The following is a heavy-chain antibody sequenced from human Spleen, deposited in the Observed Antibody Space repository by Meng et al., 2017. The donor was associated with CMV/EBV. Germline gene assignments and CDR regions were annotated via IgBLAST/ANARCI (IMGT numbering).Heavy chain of an antibody. Sequence: YTFTGYYLHWVRQAPGQGLEWMGWINPNSGGTNYAQKFQGRVTMTRDTSISTAYMELSRLRSDDTAVYYCARDMIYDFWSGYYGRFDPWGQGTLVTVSS. V-gene: IGHV1-2*02. CDR2: INPNSGGT. CDR3: ARDMIYDFWSGYYGRFDP. D-gene: IGHD3-3*01. J-gene: IGHJ5*02. CDR1: YTFTGYY.